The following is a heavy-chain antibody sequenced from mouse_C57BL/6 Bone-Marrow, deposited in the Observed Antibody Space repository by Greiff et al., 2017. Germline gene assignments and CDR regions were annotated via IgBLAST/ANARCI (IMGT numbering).Heavy chain of an antibody. CDR1: GYTFTSYW. J-gene: IGHJ3*01. D-gene: IGHD2-3*01. Sequence: QVQLQQPGAELVRPGSSVKLSCKASGYTFTSYWMHWVKQRPIQGLEWIGNIDPSDSETHYNQKFKDKATLTVDKSSSTAYMQLSSLTSEDSAVYYCARLKEDGYYDWVWFAYWGQGTLVTVSA. CDR2: IDPSDSET. CDR3: ARLKEDGYYDWVWFAY. V-gene: IGHV1-52*01.